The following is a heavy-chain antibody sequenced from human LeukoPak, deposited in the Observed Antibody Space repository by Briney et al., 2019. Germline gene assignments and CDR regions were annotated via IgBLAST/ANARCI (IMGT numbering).Heavy chain of an antibody. Sequence: SETLSLTCTVSGGSISSGDYYWSWIRQPPGKGLEWIGYIYYSGSTYYNPSLKSRVTISVDTSKNQFSLKLSSVTAADTAVYYCARDYYDSSVYVMFDYWGQETLVTVS. D-gene: IGHD3-22*01. V-gene: IGHV4-30-4*01. J-gene: IGHJ4*02. CDR3: ARDYYDSSVYVMFDY. CDR2: IYYSGST. CDR1: GGSISSGDYY.